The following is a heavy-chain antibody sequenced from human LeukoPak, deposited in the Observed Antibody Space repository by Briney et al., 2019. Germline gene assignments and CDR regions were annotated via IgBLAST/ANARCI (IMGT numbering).Heavy chain of an antibody. CDR2: IRSSSSYI. D-gene: IGHD2-15*01. V-gene: IGHV3-21*01. CDR1: GSTFSSYS. CDR3: ARDKVVAAKASDY. J-gene: IGHJ4*02. Sequence: PGGSLRLSCAASGSTFSSYSMNWVRQAPGKGLEWVSSIRSSSSYIYYADSVKGRFTISRDNAKNSLYLQMNSLRAEDTAVYYCARDKVVAAKASDYWGQGTLVTVSS.